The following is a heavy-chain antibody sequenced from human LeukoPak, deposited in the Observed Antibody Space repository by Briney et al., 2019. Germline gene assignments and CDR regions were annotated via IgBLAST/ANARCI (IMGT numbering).Heavy chain of an antibody. CDR1: GGSFSGYY. Sequence: PSETLSLTCAVYGGSFSGYYWSWIRQPPGKGLEWIGEINHSGSTNYNPSLKSRVTISVDTSKNQLSLKLSSVTAADTAVYYCARKDDTVDAFDIWGQGTMVTVSS. J-gene: IGHJ3*02. D-gene: IGHD3-22*01. V-gene: IGHV4-34*01. CDR3: ARKDDTVDAFDI. CDR2: INHSGST.